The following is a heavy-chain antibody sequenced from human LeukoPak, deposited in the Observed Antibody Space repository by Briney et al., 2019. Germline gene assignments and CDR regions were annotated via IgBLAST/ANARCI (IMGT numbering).Heavy chain of an antibody. Sequence: PGGSLRLSCVVSGFSLSDFWMSWVRQAPGKGLECVATIKYDGSEKYYVDSVKGRFTISRDNAKNSLFLQMNSLRAEDTATYYCARTNLFDYWGQGTLVTVSS. CDR2: IKYDGSEK. V-gene: IGHV3-7*03. CDR3: ARTNLFDY. J-gene: IGHJ4*02. CDR1: GFSLSDFW.